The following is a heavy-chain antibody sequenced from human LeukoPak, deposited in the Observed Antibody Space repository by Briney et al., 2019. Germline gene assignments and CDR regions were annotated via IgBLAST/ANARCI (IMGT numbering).Heavy chain of an antibody. CDR1: GVSISSGDYY. V-gene: IGHV4-30-4*08. Sequence: PSETLSLTCTVSGVSISSGDYYWSWIRQPPGKGLEWIGYIYYSGSTYYNPSLKSRVTISVDTSKNQFSLKLSSVTAADTAVYYCARSRFGVAKSGMDVWGKGTTVTVSS. J-gene: IGHJ6*04. CDR3: ARSRFGVAKSGMDV. CDR2: IYYSGST. D-gene: IGHD3-3*01.